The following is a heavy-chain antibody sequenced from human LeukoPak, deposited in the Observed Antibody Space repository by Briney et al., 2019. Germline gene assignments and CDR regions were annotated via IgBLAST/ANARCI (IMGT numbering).Heavy chain of an antibody. V-gene: IGHV3-74*01. CDR1: EFTFSTYW. J-gene: IGHJ1*01. D-gene: IGHD3-22*01. CDR3: ARAPSEIGGYYPEYFRH. CDR2: IKSDGGT. Sequence: GGSLRLPCAASEFTFSTYWMHWVRQAPGKGLVWVSRIKSDGGTNYADSVKGRFTISRDNAKKTVSLQMNSLRPEDTGVYYCARAPSEIGGYYPEYFRHWGQGTLVTVSS.